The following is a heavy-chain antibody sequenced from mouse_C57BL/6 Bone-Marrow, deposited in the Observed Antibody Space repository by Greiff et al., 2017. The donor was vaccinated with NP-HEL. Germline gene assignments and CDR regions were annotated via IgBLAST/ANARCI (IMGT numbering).Heavy chain of an antibody. D-gene: IGHD2-2*01. CDR2: IDPSDSYT. CDR1: GYTFTSYW. V-gene: IGHV1-69*01. J-gene: IGHJ4*01. CDR3: AAGDGYVYYAMDY. Sequence: VQLQQPGAELVMPGASVKLSCKASGYTFTSYWMHWVKQRPGQGLEWIGEIDPSDSYTNYNQKFKGKSTLTVDKSSSTAYMQLSSLTSEDSAVYYCAAGDGYVYYAMDYWGQGTSVTVSS.